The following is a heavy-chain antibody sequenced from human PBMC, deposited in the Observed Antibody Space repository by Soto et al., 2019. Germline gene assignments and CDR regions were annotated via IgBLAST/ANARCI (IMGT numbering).Heavy chain of an antibody. CDR1: GYTFTGYY. CDR2: INPNSGGT. J-gene: IGHJ4*02. Sequence: ASVKVSCKASGYTFTGYYMHWVRQAPGQGLEWMGWINPNSGGTNYAQKFQGRVTMTRDTSISTAYMELSRLRSDDTAVYYCARDLDSSSWYDYWGQGTPVTVYS. CDR3: ARDLDSSSWYDY. D-gene: IGHD6-13*01. V-gene: IGHV1-2*02.